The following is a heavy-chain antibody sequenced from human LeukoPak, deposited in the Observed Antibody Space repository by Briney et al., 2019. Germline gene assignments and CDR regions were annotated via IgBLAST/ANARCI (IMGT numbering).Heavy chain of an antibody. CDR1: GGSISTFY. CDR3: AREDPQTTVPEGLDV. J-gene: IGHJ6*02. Sequence: PSETLSLTCTVSGGSISTFYWSWLRQPPGKGPEWIGYIYYSGSTNYNPSLKSRVTISVDTSKNQFSLRLSSVTAADTAVYYCAREDPQTTVPEGLDVWGQGTTVTVSS. D-gene: IGHD4-17*01. V-gene: IGHV4-59*01. CDR2: IYYSGST.